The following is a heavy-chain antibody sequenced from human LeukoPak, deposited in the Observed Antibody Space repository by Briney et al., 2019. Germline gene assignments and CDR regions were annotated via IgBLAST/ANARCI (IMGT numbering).Heavy chain of an antibody. J-gene: IGHJ5*02. D-gene: IGHD3-3*01. V-gene: IGHV4-34*01. CDR3: ARGQLRSEYYDFWSGYYGNWFDP. Sequence: PSETLSLTCAVYGGSFSGYYWCWIRQPPGKGLEWIGEIILSGSTDYNPSLTSRVTISVDTSKNQFSLKLSSVTAADTAVYYCARGQLRSEYYDFWSGYYGNWFDPWGQGTLVTVSS. CDR2: IILSGST. CDR1: GGSFSGYY.